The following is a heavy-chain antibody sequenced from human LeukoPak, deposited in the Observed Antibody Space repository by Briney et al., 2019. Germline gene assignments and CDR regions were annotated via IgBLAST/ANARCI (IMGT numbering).Heavy chain of an antibody. Sequence: PGGSLRLSCAASGFTFSSYWISWVRQPPGKGLEWVANIKHGASEKYYVDSVEGRFTISRDDAKNSLYLEMNSLRVEDTAVYYCARGYGSGSYTPTKHWGQGVLVTVSS. J-gene: IGHJ1*01. V-gene: IGHV3-7*04. CDR2: IKHGASEK. D-gene: IGHD3-10*01. CDR3: ARGYGSGSYTPTKH. CDR1: GFTFSSYW.